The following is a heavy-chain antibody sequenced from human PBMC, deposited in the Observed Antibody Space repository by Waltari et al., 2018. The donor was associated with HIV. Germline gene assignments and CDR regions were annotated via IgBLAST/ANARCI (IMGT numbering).Heavy chain of an antibody. CDR3: ARLYSTGRVDY. V-gene: IGHV5-51*01. J-gene: IGHJ4*02. CDR2: SYPGDSDT. D-gene: IGHD2-8*02. Sequence: VQLAQSGAEVKKPGASLKIAVKGSGSSFATYWIGWVRQMPGKGLEGMGISYPGDSDTKYSQSLQGQVVISVDKSINTAYLQWSSLKASDSGLYFCARLYSTGRVDYWGQGTLVTVSS. CDR1: GSSFATYW.